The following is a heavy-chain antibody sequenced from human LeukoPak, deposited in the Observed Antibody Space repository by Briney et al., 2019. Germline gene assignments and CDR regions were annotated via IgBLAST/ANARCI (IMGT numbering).Heavy chain of an antibody. D-gene: IGHD3-10*01. CDR3: AKSYYYGSGSFDY. Sequence: GGSLRLSCAASGFTFSSYAMHGVRQAPGKGLEWVAVISYDGSNKYYADSVKGRFTISRDNSKNTLYLQMNSLRAEDTAVYYCAKSYYYGSGSFDYWGQGTLVTVSS. J-gene: IGHJ4*02. CDR2: ISYDGSNK. CDR1: GFTFSSYA. V-gene: IGHV3-30-3*02.